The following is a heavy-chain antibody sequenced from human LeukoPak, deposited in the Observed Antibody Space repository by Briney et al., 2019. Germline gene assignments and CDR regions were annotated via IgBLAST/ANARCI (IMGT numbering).Heavy chain of an antibody. Sequence: ASVKVSCKASGGTFSSHAISWVRQAPGQGLEWMGGIIPIFGTANYAQKFQGRVTITTDESTSTAYMELSSLRSEDTAVYYCARDVGGGVVVPAANWFDPWGQGTLVTVSS. CDR3: ARDVGGGVVVPAANWFDP. V-gene: IGHV1-69*05. CDR1: GGTFSSHA. CDR2: IIPIFGTA. D-gene: IGHD2-2*01. J-gene: IGHJ5*02.